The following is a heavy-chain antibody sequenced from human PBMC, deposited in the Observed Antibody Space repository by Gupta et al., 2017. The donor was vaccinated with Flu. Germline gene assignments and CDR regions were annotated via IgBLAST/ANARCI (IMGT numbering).Heavy chain of an antibody. CDR2: ITSTGNLM. CDR3: ARDAWFDS. Sequence: EVQLVESGGGLVQPGGSLRLSCAASGFTFSDYEMNWVRQAPGKGLEWVSFITSTGNLMFYAESVKGRFTISRDNTRNSLYLQMNRLRAEDTAVYYCARDAWFDSWGQGTLVTVSP. J-gene: IGHJ5*01. V-gene: IGHV3-48*03. CDR1: GFTFSDYE.